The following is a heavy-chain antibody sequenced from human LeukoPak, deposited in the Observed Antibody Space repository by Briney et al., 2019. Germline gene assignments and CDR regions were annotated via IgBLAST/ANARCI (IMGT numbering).Heavy chain of an antibody. D-gene: IGHD6-13*01. CDR3: ATRLLSMLDRYSSSWYRIGETPPYYFDY. Sequence: KGGESLKISCKGSGYSFTSYWIGWVRQMSGKGLEWMGIIYPGDSDTRYSPSFQGQVTISADKSISTAYLQWSSLKASDTAMYYCATRLLSMLDRYSSSWYRIGETPPYYFDYWGQGTLVTVSS. CDR2: IYPGDSDT. V-gene: IGHV5-51*01. J-gene: IGHJ4*02. CDR1: GYSFTSYW.